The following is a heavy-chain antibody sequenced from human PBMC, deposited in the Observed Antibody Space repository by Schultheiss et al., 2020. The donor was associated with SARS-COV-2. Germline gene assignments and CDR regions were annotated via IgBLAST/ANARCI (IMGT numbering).Heavy chain of an antibody. J-gene: IGHJ4*02. CDR1: GFTFSSYA. D-gene: IGHD3-3*01. CDR2: ISYDGSNK. Sequence: GESLKISCAASGFTFSSYAMHWVRQAPGKGLEWVAVISYDGSNKYYADSVKGRFTISRDNSKNTLYLQMNSLRAEDTAVYYCARDSSEYYDFWSGYPPGDYWGQGTLVTVSS. V-gene: IGHV3-30-3*01. CDR3: ARDSSEYYDFWSGYPPGDY.